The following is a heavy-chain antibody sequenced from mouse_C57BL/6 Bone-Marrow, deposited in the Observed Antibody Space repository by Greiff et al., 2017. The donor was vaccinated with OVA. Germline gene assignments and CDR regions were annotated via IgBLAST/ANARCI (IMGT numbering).Heavy chain of an antibody. V-gene: IGHV1-76*01. Sequence: QVHVKQSGAELVRPGASVKLSCKASGYTFTDYYINWVKQRPGQGLEWIARIYPGSGNTYYNEKFKGKATLTAEKSSSTAYMQLSSLTSEASAVYFCARSGLWSYWYFDVWGTGTTVTVSS. CDR3: ARSGLWSYWYFDV. J-gene: IGHJ1*03. CDR1: GYTFTDYY. CDR2: IYPGSGNT. D-gene: IGHD1-1*02.